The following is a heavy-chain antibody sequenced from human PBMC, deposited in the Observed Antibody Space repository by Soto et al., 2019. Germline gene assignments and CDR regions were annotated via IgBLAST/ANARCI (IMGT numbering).Heavy chain of an antibody. J-gene: IGHJ4*02. CDR2: IWYDGSNK. CDR3: AGERSIVDTAMVN. D-gene: IGHD5-18*01. Sequence: PGGSLRLSCAASGFTFSSYGMHWVRQAPGKGLEWVAVIWYDGSNKYYADSVKGRFTISRDNSKNTLYLQMNSLRAEDTAVYYCAGERSIVDTAMVNWDQGTLVTVSS. CDR1: GFTFSSYG. V-gene: IGHV3-33*01.